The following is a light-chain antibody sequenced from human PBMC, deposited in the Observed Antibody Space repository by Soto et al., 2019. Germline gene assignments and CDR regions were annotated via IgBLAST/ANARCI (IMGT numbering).Light chain of an antibody. Sequence: DRVMTQSPGTLSVSPGERATLSCRASQSVGSNLAWYQQKPGQAPRLLISGASNRATGVPDRFSGSGSGTDFSLTISRLEPEDFAVYYCHQYDNAPQTYGQGTKVDIK. CDR3: HQYDNAPQT. CDR2: GAS. CDR1: QSVGSN. V-gene: IGKV3-15*01. J-gene: IGKJ2*01.